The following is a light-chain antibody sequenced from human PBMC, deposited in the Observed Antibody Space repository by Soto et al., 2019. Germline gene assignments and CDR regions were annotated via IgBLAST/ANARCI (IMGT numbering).Light chain of an antibody. CDR3: SSYGSSNNGV. J-gene: IGLJ1*01. V-gene: IGLV2-8*01. Sequence: QSVLTQPPSASGSPGQSVTISCTGTSTDVGGYNFVSWYQQHPGKAPKLMIYEVSKRPSGVPDRFSGSKSGNTASLTVSGLQAEDEADYYCSSYGSSNNGVFGTGTKVTVL. CDR2: EVS. CDR1: STDVGGYNF.